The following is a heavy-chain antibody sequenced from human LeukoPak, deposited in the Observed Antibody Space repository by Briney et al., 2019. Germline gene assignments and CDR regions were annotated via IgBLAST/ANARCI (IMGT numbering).Heavy chain of an antibody. J-gene: IGHJ4*02. Sequence: SETLSLTCTVSGGSISSYYWSWIRQPPGKGLEWIGYIYYSGSTNYNPSLKSRVTISVDTSKNQFSLKLSSVTAADTAVYYCAREDYDSSVYEILHYWGQGTLVTVSS. CDR1: GGSISSYY. V-gene: IGHV4-59*01. CDR3: AREDYDSSVYEILHY. D-gene: IGHD3-22*01. CDR2: IYYSGST.